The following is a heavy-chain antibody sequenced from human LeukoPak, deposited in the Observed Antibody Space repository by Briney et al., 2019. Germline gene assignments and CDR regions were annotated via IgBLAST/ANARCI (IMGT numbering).Heavy chain of an antibody. V-gene: IGHV4-31*03. CDR3: AREPRITMVRGVIIGYFDY. D-gene: IGHD3-10*01. CDR1: GXSISSGGYY. CDR2: IYYSGST. Sequence: SQTLSLTCTVSGXSISSGGYYWSWIRQHPGKGLEWIGYIYYSGSTYYNPSLKSRVTISVDTSKNQFSLKLSSVTAADTAVYYCAREPRITMVRGVIIGYFDYWGQGTLVTVSS. J-gene: IGHJ4*02.